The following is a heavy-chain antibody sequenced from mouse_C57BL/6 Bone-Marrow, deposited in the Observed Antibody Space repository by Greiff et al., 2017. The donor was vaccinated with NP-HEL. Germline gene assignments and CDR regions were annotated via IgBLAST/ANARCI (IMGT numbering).Heavy chain of an antibody. J-gene: IGHJ1*03. CDR2: IYPGSGST. D-gene: IGHD2-5*01. CDR3: ARSRRYYSNYVWYFDV. V-gene: IGHV1-55*01. CDR1: GYTFTSYW. Sequence: QVQLQQPGAELVKPGASVKMSCKASGYTFTSYWITWVKQRPGQGLEWIGDIYPGSGSTNYNEKFKSKATLTVDTSSSTAYMQLSSLTSEDSAVYYCARSRRYYSNYVWYFDVWGTGTTVTVSS.